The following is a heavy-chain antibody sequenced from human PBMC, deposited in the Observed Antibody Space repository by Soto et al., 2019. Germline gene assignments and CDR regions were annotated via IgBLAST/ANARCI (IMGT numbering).Heavy chain of an antibody. D-gene: IGHD2-8*01. CDR3: ARVNCTNGVCYMFWFDP. J-gene: IGHJ5*02. Sequence: QVQLQESGPGLVKPSQTLSLTCTVSGGSISSGDYYWSWIRQPPGKGLEWIGYIYYSGSTYYNPSLKSRVTISVDTSKNQFSLKLSSVTAADTAVYYCARVNCTNGVCYMFWFDPWGQGTLVTVSS. V-gene: IGHV4-30-4*01. CDR2: IYYSGST. CDR1: GGSISSGDYY.